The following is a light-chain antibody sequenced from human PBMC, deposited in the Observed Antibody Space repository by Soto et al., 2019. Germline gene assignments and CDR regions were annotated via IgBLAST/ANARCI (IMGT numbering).Light chain of an antibody. CDR3: QQANSFPLT. Sequence: DIHMTQSPSTLSASVGDRVTITCRASQSISIWLAWYQQKPGKAPNLLIYKTSSLESGVPSRFSGSGSGTEFTLTISSLQPDDFATYYCQQANSFPLTFGGGAMLEI. CDR2: KTS. J-gene: IGKJ4*01. V-gene: IGKV1-5*03. CDR1: QSISIW.